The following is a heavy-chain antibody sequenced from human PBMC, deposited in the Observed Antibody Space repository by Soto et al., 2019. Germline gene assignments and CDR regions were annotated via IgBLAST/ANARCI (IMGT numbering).Heavy chain of an antibody. J-gene: IGHJ5*02. Sequence: QIQLVQSAAEVKKPGASVKVSCKTSGYTFVSYGISWVRQAPGQGLEWMGWISPYNGNTNFAQRFRGRVTLTTDTSTEIVYMYLGSLKSDDTAVYYCARDQNFFDSSGYYDHWGQGTLITVSS. CDR3: ARDQNFFDSSGYYDH. CDR2: ISPYNGNT. CDR1: GYTFVSYG. D-gene: IGHD3-22*01. V-gene: IGHV1-18*04.